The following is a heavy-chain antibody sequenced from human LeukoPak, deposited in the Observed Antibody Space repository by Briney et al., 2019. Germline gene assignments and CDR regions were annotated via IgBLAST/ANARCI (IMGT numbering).Heavy chain of an antibody. Sequence: ASVTVSCKASGYTFTSYYMHWVRQAPGQGLERMGIINPSGGSTSYAQKFQGRVTMTRDTSASTVYMELSSLRSEDTAVYYCARGTIITLPSFDYWGQGTLVTVSS. CDR3: ARGTIITLPSFDY. CDR2: INPSGGST. D-gene: IGHD3-10*01. CDR1: GYTFTSYY. V-gene: IGHV1-46*01. J-gene: IGHJ4*02.